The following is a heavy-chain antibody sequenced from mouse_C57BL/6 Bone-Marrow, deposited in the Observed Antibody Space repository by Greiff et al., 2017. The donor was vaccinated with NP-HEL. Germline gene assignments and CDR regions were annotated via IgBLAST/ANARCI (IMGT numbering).Heavy chain of an antibody. D-gene: IGHD2-4*01. CDR2: IDPEDGET. CDR3: ASNDDYPF. V-gene: IGHV14-2*01. J-gene: IGHJ2*01. Sequence: VHVKQSGAELVKPGASVKLSCTASGFNIKDYYMHWVKQRTEQGLEWIGRIDPEDGETKYAPKFPGKATITAATSSNTAYLQLSSLTSEDTAVYDCASNDDYPFWGQGTTLTVSA. CDR1: GFNIKDYY.